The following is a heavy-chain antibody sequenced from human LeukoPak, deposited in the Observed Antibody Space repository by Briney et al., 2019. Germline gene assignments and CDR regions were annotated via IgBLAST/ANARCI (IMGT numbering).Heavy chain of an antibody. D-gene: IGHD3-10*01. CDR1: GYTFTSYD. V-gene: IGHV1-8*01. J-gene: IGHJ4*02. CDR2: MNPNSGNT. Sequence: GASVKVSCKASGYTFTSYDINWVRQATGQGLEWMGWMNPNSGNTGYAQKLQGRVTMTTDTSTSTAYMELRSLRSDDTAVYYCARGYAMVRGVTYDYWGQGTLVTVSS. CDR3: ARGYAMVRGVTYDY.